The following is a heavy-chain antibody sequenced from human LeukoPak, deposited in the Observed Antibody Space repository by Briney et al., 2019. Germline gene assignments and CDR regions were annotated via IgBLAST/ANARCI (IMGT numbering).Heavy chain of an antibody. J-gene: IGHJ4*02. CDR2: IYSSGST. V-gene: IGHV3-53*01. D-gene: IGHD3-16*01. CDR1: GFTVSSNY. Sequence: GGSLRLSCAVSGFTVSSNYMNWVRQAPGKGLEWVSVIYSSGSTYYADSVKGRFTMSRDYSKNTLYLQINSLRAEDTAVYYCASSLARYDSDTYWGRGTLVTVSS. CDR3: ASSLARYDSDTY.